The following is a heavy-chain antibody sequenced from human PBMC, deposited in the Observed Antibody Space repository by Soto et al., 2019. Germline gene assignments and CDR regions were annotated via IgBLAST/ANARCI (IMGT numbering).Heavy chain of an antibody. D-gene: IGHD3-10*01. CDR2: IWYDGSNK. CDR1: GFTFSSYG. V-gene: IGHV3-33*01. Sequence: QVQLVESGGGVVQPGRSLRLSCAASGFTFSSYGMHWVRQAPGKGLEWVAVIWYDGSNKYYADSGKGRFTISRDNSKNTLYLQMNRLRAEETALYYCARESITMVRGVDYWGQGTLVTVSS. J-gene: IGHJ4*02. CDR3: ARESITMVRGVDY.